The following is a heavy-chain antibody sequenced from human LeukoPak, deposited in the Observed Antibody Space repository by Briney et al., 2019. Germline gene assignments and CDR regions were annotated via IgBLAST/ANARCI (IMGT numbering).Heavy chain of an antibody. D-gene: IGHD5-18*01. CDR3: ARQRWIPDY. CDR2: IYYSGST. V-gene: IGHV4-38-2*02. Sequence: PSETLSLTCTVSGYSISSGYFWGWIRQPPGKGLEWIGSIYYSGSTYYNPSLKSRVTISVDTSKNQFSLKLSSVTAADTAVYYCARQRWIPDYWGQGTLVTVSS. J-gene: IGHJ4*02. CDR1: GYSISSGYF.